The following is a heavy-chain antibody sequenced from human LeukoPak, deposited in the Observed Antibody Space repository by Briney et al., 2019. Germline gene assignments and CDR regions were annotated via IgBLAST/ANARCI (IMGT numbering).Heavy chain of an antibody. CDR2: ISSSSSYI. V-gene: IGHV3-21*01. J-gene: IGHJ4*02. CDR1: EFTFSSYS. CDR3: ARGSAAGTDY. D-gene: IGHD6-13*01. Sequence: GGSLRLSCAASEFTFSSYSMNWVRQAPGKGLEWVSSISSSSSYIYYADSVKGRFTISRDNAKNSLYLQMNSLRAEDTAVYYCARGSAAGTDYWGQGTLVTVSS.